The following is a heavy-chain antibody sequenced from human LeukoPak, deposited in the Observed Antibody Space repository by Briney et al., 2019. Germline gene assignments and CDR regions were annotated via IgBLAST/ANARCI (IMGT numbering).Heavy chain of an antibody. CDR1: GFTFSSYA. V-gene: IGHV3-30*04. J-gene: IGHJ3*02. CDR3: AKDQFSSSATGAFDI. CDR2: ISYDGSNK. D-gene: IGHD6-13*01. Sequence: PGGSLRLSCAASGFTFSSYAMHWVRQAPGEGLEWVTVISYDGSNKYYTDSVRGRFTVSRDNSKNTLYLQMNSLRAEDTAVCYCAKDQFSSSATGAFDIWGHGTMVTVSS.